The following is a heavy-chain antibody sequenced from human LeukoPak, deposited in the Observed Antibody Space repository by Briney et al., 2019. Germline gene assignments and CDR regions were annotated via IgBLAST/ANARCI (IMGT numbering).Heavy chain of an antibody. CDR3: TRESGAFSPFGF. V-gene: IGHV4-4*02. D-gene: IGHD1-26*01. CDR1: GGSIITTNW. Sequence: SETLSLTCGVSGGSIITTNWWSWVRQPPGKGLEWIGEVHLNGATNYNPSLESRVSMSIDKSKNQLSLKLSSVTAADTATYYCTRESGAFSPFGFWGQGTLVTVSS. CDR2: VHLNGAT. J-gene: IGHJ4*02.